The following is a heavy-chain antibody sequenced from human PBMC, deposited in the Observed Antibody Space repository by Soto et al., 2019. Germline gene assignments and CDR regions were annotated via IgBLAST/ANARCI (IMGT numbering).Heavy chain of an antibody. V-gene: IGHV5-51*01. D-gene: IGHD5-18*01. CDR2: IYPGDSDT. Sequence: PXESLKISCKGSGYSFTSYWIGWVRQMPGKGLEWMGIIYPGDSDTRYSPSFQGQVTISADKSISTAYLQWSSLKASDTAMYYCARKDTAVVYRMDVWGQGTTVTGSS. CDR3: ARKDTAVVYRMDV. J-gene: IGHJ6*02. CDR1: GYSFTSYW.